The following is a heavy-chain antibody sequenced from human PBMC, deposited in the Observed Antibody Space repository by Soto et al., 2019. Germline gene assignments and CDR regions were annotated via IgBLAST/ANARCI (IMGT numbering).Heavy chain of an antibody. Sequence: ASVKVSCKASGYTFTSYAMHWVRQAPGQRLEWMGWINAGNGNTKYSQKFQGRVTITRDTSASTAYMELSSLRSEDTAVYYCARSYYDFWSGYYAGYNWFDPWGQGTLVTVSS. J-gene: IGHJ5*02. CDR1: GYTFTSYA. D-gene: IGHD3-3*01. CDR2: INAGNGNT. V-gene: IGHV1-3*01. CDR3: ARSYYDFWSGYYAGYNWFDP.